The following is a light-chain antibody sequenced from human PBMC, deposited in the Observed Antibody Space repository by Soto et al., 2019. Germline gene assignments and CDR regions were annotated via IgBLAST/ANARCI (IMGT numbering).Light chain of an antibody. V-gene: IGKV3-11*01. J-gene: IGKJ4*01. CDR3: QQRSNWPLT. Sequence: EIVLTQSPATLSLSPGERATLSCRASQSVSSYLAWYQQKPGQAPRLHMSDASNRATGIPARFSGSGSGTDFTLTISSLEPEDFAVYYCQQRSNWPLTFGGGTKVYIK. CDR2: DAS. CDR1: QSVSSY.